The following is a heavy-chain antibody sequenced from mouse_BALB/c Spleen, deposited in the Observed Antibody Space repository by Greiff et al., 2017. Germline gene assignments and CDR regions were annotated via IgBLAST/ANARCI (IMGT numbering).Heavy chain of an antibody. CDR3: ARHVLYGNYWFAD. CDR1: GYAFTNYL. D-gene: IGHD2-10*02. Sequence: QVQLQQSGAELVRPGTSVKVSCKASGYAFTNYLIEWVKQRPGQGLEWIGVINPGSGGTNYNEKFKGKATLTADKSSSTAYMQLSSLTSDDSAVYFCARHVLYGNYWFADWGQGTLVTVSA. CDR2: INPGSGGT. V-gene: IGHV1-54*01. J-gene: IGHJ3*01.